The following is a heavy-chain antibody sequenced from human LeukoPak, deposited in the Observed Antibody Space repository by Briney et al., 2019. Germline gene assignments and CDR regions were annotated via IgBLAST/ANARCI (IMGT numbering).Heavy chain of an antibody. CDR2: INSDGSWT. Sequence: GGSLRLSCAASGNYWMHWVRQAPGKGLVWVSHINSDGSWTSYADSVKGRFTISKDNAKNTVYLQMNSLRAEDTAVYYCARGARRRATVTTYYGMDVWGQGTTVTVSS. D-gene: IGHD4-17*01. CDR1: GNYW. J-gene: IGHJ6*02. V-gene: IGHV3-74*01. CDR3: ARGARRRATVTTYYGMDV.